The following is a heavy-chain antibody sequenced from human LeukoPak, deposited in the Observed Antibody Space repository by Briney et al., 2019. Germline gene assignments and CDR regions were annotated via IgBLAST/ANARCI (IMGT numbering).Heavy chain of an antibody. D-gene: IGHD4-11*01. CDR3: ASSPEDLNDYSNLRFDY. CDR1: GYSISSGYY. CDR2: IYHSVST. Sequence: PSETLSLTCAVSGYSISSGYYWGWIRQPPGKGLEWIGSIYHSVSTYYNPSLKSRVTISVDTSKNQFSLKLSSVTAADTAVYYCASSPEDLNDYSNLRFDYWGQGTLVTVSS. V-gene: IGHV4-38-2*01. J-gene: IGHJ4*02.